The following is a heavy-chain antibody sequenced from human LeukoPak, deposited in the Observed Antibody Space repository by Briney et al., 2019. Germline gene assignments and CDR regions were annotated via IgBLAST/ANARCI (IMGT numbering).Heavy chain of an antibody. Sequence: PGGSLRLSCAASGFTVSSNYMSWVRQAPGKGLEWVSVIYSGGSTYYADSVKGRFTISRDNSKNTLYLQMNSLRAEDTAVYYCARLAYCGGDCFDDAFDIWGQGTMVTVSS. V-gene: IGHV3-53*01. CDR2: IYSGGST. CDR1: GFTVSSNY. D-gene: IGHD2-21*02. J-gene: IGHJ3*02. CDR3: ARLAYCGGDCFDDAFDI.